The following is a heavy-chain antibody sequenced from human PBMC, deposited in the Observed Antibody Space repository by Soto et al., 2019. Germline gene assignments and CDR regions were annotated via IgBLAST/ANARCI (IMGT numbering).Heavy chain of an antibody. CDR3: ARDRDYFDSSGITYNLFDP. V-gene: IGHV4-30-4*01. J-gene: IGHJ5*02. Sequence: SETLSLTCTVSGGSISSGDYYWILIRQPPGKGLEWIGYIYYSGSTYYNPSLKSRVTISVDTSKNQFSLKLSSVTAADTAVYYCARDRDYFDSSGITYNLFDPCGKGTLV. CDR2: IYYSGST. CDR1: GGSISSGDYY. D-gene: IGHD3-22*01.